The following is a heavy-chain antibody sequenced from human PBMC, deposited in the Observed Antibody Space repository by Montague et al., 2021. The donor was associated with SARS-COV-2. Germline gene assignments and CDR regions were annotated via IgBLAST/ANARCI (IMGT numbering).Heavy chain of an antibody. CDR3: ATSGAPNLGDS. CDR2: IYPDGST. Sequence: SLRLSCPASGFIVSNKYMSWVRQAAGKGLDWVSIIYPDGSTYYSXSLKGRFTISRDNSKNTLYLQMNDLEPEDTAVYYCATSGAPNLGDSWGQGTLVTVSS. V-gene: IGHV3-53*01. J-gene: IGHJ4*02. D-gene: IGHD2-8*01. CDR1: GFIVSNKY.